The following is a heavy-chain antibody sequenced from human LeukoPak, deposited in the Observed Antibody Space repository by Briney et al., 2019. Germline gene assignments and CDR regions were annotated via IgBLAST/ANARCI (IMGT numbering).Heavy chain of an antibody. V-gene: IGHV4-38-2*02. CDR1: GYSISSNYY. CDR3: ARLRRVGATPFDY. D-gene: IGHD1-26*01. CDR2: IYHSGST. J-gene: IGHJ4*02. Sequence: SETLSLTCTVSGYSISSNYYWGWIRQPPGKGLEWIGSIYHSGSTYYNPSLKSRVTISVDTSKNQFSLKLSSVTAADTAVYYCARLRRVGATPFDYWGQGTLATVPS.